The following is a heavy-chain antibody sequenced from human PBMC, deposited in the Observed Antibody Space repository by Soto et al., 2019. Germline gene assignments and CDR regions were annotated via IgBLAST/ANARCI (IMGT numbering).Heavy chain of an antibody. CDR1: GYTFTSYA. CDR3: VRVKETSGWGAFDY. CDR2: INAGNGNT. V-gene: IGHV1-3*01. J-gene: IGHJ4*02. Sequence: GASVKVSCKASGYTFTSYAMHWVRQAPGQRLEWMGWINAGNGNTKYSQKFQGRVTITRDTSASTAYMELSSLRSEDTAVYYCVRVKETSGWGAFDYWGQGTLVTVSS. D-gene: IGHD6-19*01.